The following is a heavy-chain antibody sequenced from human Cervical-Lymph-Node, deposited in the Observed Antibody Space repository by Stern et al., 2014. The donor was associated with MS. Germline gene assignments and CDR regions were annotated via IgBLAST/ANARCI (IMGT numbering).Heavy chain of an antibody. J-gene: IGHJ4*02. D-gene: IGHD6-19*01. CDR3: ARTRLDIFDF. Sequence: QVQLVESGAEVKKPGASVKVSCKASGYTFTGYYIHWVRQASGQGLEWMGRINPNCGDTNFAPKFQARVTMTTDTSITTAYMDLSRLRSADTAVYYCARTRLDIFDFWGQGTLVTVSS. CDR1: GYTFTGYY. CDR2: INPNCGDT. V-gene: IGHV1-2*06.